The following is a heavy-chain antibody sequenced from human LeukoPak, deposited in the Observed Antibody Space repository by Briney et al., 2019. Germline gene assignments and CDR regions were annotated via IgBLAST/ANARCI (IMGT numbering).Heavy chain of an antibody. CDR3: ARDSGSYYGYAFDI. J-gene: IGHJ3*02. D-gene: IGHD1-26*01. Sequence: SETLPLTCAVYGGSFSGYYWSWIRQPPGKGLEWIGYIYYSGSTNYNPSLKSRVTISVDTSKNQFSLKLSSVTAADTAVYYCARDSGSYYGYAFDIWGQGTMVTVSS. V-gene: IGHV4-59*12. CDR1: GGSFSGYY. CDR2: IYYSGST.